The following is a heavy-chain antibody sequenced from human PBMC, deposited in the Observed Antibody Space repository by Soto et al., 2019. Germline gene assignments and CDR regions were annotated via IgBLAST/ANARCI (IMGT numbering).Heavy chain of an antibody. CDR3: ARDRIVRGPSYYYYYGMDV. CDR1: GGSISNYY. J-gene: IGHJ6*02. Sequence: SETLSLTCTVSGGSISNYYWSWIRQSPGKGLEWIGYIHYSGSTIHNPSLKSRVTTSIDTSKNQFSLRLSSVTAADTAVYYCARDRIVRGPSYYYYYGMDVWGQGTTVTVSS. V-gene: IGHV4-59*01. D-gene: IGHD3-10*01. CDR2: IHYSGST.